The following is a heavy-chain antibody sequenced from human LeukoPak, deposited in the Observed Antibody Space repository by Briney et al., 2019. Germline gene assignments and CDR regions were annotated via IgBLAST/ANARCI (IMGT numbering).Heavy chain of an antibody. J-gene: IGHJ2*01. CDR2: ITHSGSP. V-gene: IGHV4-34*01. CDR1: SGSLSGYY. Sequence: PSETLSLTCGVSSGSLSGYYWRWVRQPPGGGLEWLGEITHSGSPNYNPSLKSRVTISGDTSKKQFSLNLTSVTAADRGVYYGARGVDFWGRGTPVPVSS. CDR3: ARGVDF.